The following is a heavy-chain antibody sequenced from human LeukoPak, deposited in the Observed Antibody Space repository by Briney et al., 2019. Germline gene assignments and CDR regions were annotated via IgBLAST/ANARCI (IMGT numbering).Heavy chain of an antibody. D-gene: IGHD2-2*02. CDR1: GFTFSDYY. V-gene: IGHV3-11*04. Sequence: GGSLRLSCAASGFTFSDYYVSWIRQAPGKGLEWVSYISSSGSIIYYADSVKGRFTISRDNAKNSLYLQMNSLRAEDTAVYYCARDTVVVPAAIQDYYYYMDVWGKGTTVTVSS. CDR3: ARDTVVVPAAIQDYYYYMDV. J-gene: IGHJ6*03. CDR2: ISSSGSII.